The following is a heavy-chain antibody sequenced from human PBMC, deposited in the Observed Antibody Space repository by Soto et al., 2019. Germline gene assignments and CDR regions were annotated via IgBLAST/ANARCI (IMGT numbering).Heavy chain of an antibody. CDR2: ISSSSSTI. CDR3: ARDIAAAGPYYYGMDV. Sequence: GGALRLSCAASGFTFSSYSMNWVRQAPGKGLEWVSYISSSSSTIYYADSVKGRFTISRDNAKNSLYLQMNSLRDEDTAVYYCARDIAAAGPYYYGMDVWGQGTTVTVSS. CDR1: GFTFSSYS. V-gene: IGHV3-48*02. D-gene: IGHD6-13*01. J-gene: IGHJ6*02.